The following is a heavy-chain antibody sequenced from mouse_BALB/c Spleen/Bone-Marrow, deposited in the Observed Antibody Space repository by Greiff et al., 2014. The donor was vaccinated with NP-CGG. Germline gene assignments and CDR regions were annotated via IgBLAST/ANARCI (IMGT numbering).Heavy chain of an antibody. D-gene: IGHD5-1*01. J-gene: IGHJ2*01. CDR1: GYSFTSYW. Sequence: EVKLVESGTVLARPGASVKMSCKASGYSFTSYWMHWVKRRPGQGLEWIGAIYPGNSNTNYNQKFTGKAKLTAVTSASTAYMELSSLTNEDSAVYYCTVSLTLYYFDYWGQGTTLTVSS. V-gene: IGHV1-5*01. CDR3: TVSLTLYYFDY. CDR2: IYPGNSNT.